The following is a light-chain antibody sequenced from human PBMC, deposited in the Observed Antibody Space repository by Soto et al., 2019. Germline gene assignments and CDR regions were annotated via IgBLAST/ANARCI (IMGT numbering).Light chain of an antibody. CDR1: QTISSW. V-gene: IGKV1-5*03. Sequence: DIQMTQSPSTLSGSVGDRVIITCRASQTISSWLAWYQQKPGKAPKLLIYKASTLTSGVPSRFSGSGSGTEFTLTISSLQPDDFATYYCKHYNSYSEAFGQGTKVELK. CDR3: KHYNSYSEA. J-gene: IGKJ1*01. CDR2: KAS.